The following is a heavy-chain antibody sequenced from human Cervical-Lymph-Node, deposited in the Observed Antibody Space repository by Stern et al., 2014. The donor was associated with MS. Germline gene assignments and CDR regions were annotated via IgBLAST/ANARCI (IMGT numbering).Heavy chain of an antibody. Sequence: VQLVESGGGVVQPGRSLRLSCAASGFTFSSYAMHWVRQAPGKGLEWVAVISYDGSNKYYADSLKGRFTISRDNSKNTLYMQMNSLRAEDTAVYYCARDGTRPYYYYSAMDVWGQGTTVTVSS. CDR3: ARDGTRPYYYYSAMDV. D-gene: IGHD1-26*01. CDR2: ISYDGSNK. J-gene: IGHJ6*02. V-gene: IGHV3-30*04. CDR1: GFTFSSYA.